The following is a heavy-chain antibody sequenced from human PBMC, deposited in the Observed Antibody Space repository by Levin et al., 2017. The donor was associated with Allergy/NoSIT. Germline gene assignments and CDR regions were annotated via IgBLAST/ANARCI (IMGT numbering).Heavy chain of an antibody. CDR3: ARDLGRIVVVPVNWFDP. CDR1: GYTFTGYY. V-gene: IGHV1-2*02. CDR2: INPNSGGT. Sequence: GESLKISCKASGYTFTGYYIHWVRQAPGQGLEWMGWINPNSGGTNYAQKFQGRVTMTRDTSISTAYMELSRLRSDDTAVYYCARDLGRIVVVPVNWFDPWGQGTLVTVSS. J-gene: IGHJ5*02. D-gene: IGHD2-2*01.